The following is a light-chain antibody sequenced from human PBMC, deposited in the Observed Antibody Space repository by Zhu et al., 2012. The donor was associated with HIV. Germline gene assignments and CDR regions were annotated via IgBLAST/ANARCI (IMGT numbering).Light chain of an antibody. CDR2: GAS. CDR1: QSISSN. V-gene: IGKV3-15*01. CDR3: QQYKVWPPWT. Sequence: MVMTQSPATLSVSPGETVTLSCRASQSISSNLAWYQQKPGQAPRLVIYGASARPPSIPARFSGSGSGTEFTLTISSLQSEDFAVYYCQQYKVWPPWTFGHGTKVEIK. J-gene: IGKJ1*01.